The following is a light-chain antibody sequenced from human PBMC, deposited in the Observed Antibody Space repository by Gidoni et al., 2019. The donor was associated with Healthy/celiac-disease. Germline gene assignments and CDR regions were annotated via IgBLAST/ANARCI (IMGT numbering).Light chain of an antibody. J-gene: IGKJ2*01. CDR2: AAS. CDR1: QSISSY. CDR3: QQSYSTPST. V-gene: IGKV1-39*01. Sequence: DIQMTQSPSSLSASVGDRVTITCRASQSISSYLNWYQQKPGKAPKLLIYAASSLQSGVPSRFSGSGPGTDFTLTISSLQPEDFATYYCQQSYSTPSTFGQXTKLEIK.